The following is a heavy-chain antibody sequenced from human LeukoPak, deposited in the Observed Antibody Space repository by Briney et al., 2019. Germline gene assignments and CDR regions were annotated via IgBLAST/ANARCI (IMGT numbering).Heavy chain of an antibody. CDR2: INPNSGGT. J-gene: IGHJ4*02. CDR1: GYTFTGYY. V-gene: IGHV1-2*02. D-gene: IGHD1-26*01. Sequence: ASVKVSCKASGYTFTGYYMHWVRQAPGQGLEWMGWINPNSGGTNYAQKFQGRVTMTRDTSISTAYMELSRPRSDDTAVYYCARRSIVGAIWSPDDGIFDYWGQGTLVTVSS. CDR3: ARRSIVGAIWSPDDGIFDY.